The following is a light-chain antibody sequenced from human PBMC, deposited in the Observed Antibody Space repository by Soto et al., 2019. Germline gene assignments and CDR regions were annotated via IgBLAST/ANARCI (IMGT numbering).Light chain of an antibody. CDR1: QSISSN. CDR2: GVS. CDR3: QQYKSWPPIT. Sequence: EVVMTQSPATLSVSPGESATLSCRASQSISSNKLAWYQQKPGQAPRLLLFGVSNRATGIPARFSGTGSGTEFTLTISSLKSEDYAVYYCQQYKSWPPITFGQGTRLEIK. J-gene: IGKJ5*01. V-gene: IGKV3-15*01.